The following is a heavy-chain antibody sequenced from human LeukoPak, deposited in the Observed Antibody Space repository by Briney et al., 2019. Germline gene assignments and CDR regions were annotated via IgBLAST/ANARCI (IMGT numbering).Heavy chain of an antibody. D-gene: IGHD1-7*01. CDR1: GFTFSDYY. CDR2: ISSSGSTI. V-gene: IGHV3-11*04. CDR3: ARSPTGTTPRNGLDY. Sequence: GGSLKLSCAASGFTFSDYYMSWIRQAPGKGLEGVSYISSSGSTIYYADSVKGRFTISRDNAKNSLYLQMNSLRAEDTAVYYCARSPTGTTPRNGLDYWGQGTLVTVSS. J-gene: IGHJ4*02.